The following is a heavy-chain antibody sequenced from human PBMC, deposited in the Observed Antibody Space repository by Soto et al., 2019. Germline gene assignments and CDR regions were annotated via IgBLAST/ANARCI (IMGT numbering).Heavy chain of an antibody. CDR2: IDSEGSRT. J-gene: IGHJ1*01. CDR3: VRGVGGGS. CDR1: GLTFSSYW. D-gene: IGHD3-16*01. Sequence: EVQLVESGGDLVQPGGSLRLSCAVSGLTFSSYWMHWVRQAPGKGLEWVSRIDSEGSRTNYADSVKGRFTISRDNAKNRLYWQMNSLRAGDRAVYYCVRGVGGGSWGQGALVIVS. V-gene: IGHV3-74*01.